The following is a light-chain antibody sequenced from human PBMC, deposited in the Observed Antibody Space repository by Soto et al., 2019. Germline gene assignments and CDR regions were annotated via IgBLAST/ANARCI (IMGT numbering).Light chain of an antibody. J-gene: IGLJ1*01. CDR3: GSWDSSLSAYV. CDR2: DDN. Sequence: QSVMTQPPSVSAAPGQKVTISCSGSSSNIEGNSVSWYQQLPGTAPKLLIYDDNKRPSGIPDRFSGSKSGTSATLGITGFQTGDEADYYCGSWDSSLSAYVFGTGTKVTVL. CDR1: SSNIEGNS. V-gene: IGLV1-51*01.